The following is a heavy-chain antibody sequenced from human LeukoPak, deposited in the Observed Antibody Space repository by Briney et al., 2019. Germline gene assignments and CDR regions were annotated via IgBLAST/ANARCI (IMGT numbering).Heavy chain of an antibody. CDR1: GFTFSDYY. J-gene: IGHJ4*02. CDR3: ARDKYNSGAYGDFDH. D-gene: IGHD6-19*01. Sequence: GGSLRLSCTASGFTFSDYYMTWIRQAPGKGLEWVSYISSRGDTIYYADPVKGRFTISRDNAKNSLYLQMNSLRAGDTAVYYCARDKYNSGAYGDFDHWGQGTLVTVSS. CDR2: ISSRGDTI. V-gene: IGHV3-11*04.